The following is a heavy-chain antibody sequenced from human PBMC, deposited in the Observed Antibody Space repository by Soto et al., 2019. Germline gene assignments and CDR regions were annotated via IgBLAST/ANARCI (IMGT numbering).Heavy chain of an antibody. CDR1: GSTFTSYD. CDR3: ARTCISTSCYSFYGMDV. Sequence: SVRVSCKASGSTFTSYDINWVRQATGQGLEWMGWMNPNSGNTGYAQKSQGRVTMTRNTSISTAYMELSSLRSEDTAVYYCARTCISTSCYSFYGMDVSGPGTTVTVS. J-gene: IGHJ6*02. CDR2: MNPNSGNT. V-gene: IGHV1-8*01. D-gene: IGHD2-2*02.